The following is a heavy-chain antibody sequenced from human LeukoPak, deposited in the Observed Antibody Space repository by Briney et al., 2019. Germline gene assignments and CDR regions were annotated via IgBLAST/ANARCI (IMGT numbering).Heavy chain of an antibody. CDR1: GFTFNIFA. CDR3: VRDRNERSSGSSSYXXXXXXAFD. CDR2: ISASGANT. D-gene: IGHD2-2*01. Sequence: GGSLRLSCAASGFTFNIFAMSWVRLAPGKEPDWVAAISASGANTYYADSVKGRFTVSRDNSQSSLYLQINSLRVEDTAIYYCVRDRNERSSGSSSYXXXXXXAFD. J-gene: IGHJ3*02. V-gene: IGHV3-23*01.